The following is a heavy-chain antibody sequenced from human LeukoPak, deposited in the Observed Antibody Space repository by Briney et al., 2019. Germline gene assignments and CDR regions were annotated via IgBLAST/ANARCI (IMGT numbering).Heavy chain of an antibody. D-gene: IGHD3-10*01. CDR1: GFTFSDYY. CDR2: ISSSGSTI. Sequence: PGGSLRLPCAASGFTFSDYYMSWIRQAPGKGLEWVSYISSSGSTIYYADSVKGRFTISRDNAKNSLYLQMNSLRAEGTAVYYCARARATYYYGSGSYYNASYYYYGMDVWGQGTTVTVSS. CDR3: ARARATYYYGSGSYYNASYYYYGMDV. J-gene: IGHJ6*02. V-gene: IGHV3-11*01.